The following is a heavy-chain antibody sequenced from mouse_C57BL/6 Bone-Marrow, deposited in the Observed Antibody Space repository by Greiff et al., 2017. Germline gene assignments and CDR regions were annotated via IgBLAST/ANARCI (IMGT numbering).Heavy chain of an antibody. J-gene: IGHJ2*01. V-gene: IGHV14-4*01. D-gene: IGHD4-1*01. CDR3: TTIIWGY. CDR2: IDPENGDT. CDR1: GFNIKDDY. Sequence: VQLQQSGAELVRPGASVKLSCTASGFNIKDDYMHWVKQRPEQGLEWIGWIDPENGDTEYASKFQGKATITADTSSNTAYLQLSSLTSEDTAVYYCTTIIWGYWGKGTTLTVSS.